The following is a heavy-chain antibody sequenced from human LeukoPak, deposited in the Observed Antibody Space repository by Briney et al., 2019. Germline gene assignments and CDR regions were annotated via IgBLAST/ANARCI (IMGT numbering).Heavy chain of an antibody. D-gene: IGHD3-22*01. V-gene: IGHV4-59*01. CDR1: GAAISSYY. J-gene: IGHJ4*02. CDR2: IYYSGST. CDR3: ARVRGYYDSSGYDY. Sequence: PSETLSLTCTVSGAAISSYYWSWSRQPPGKGLEWIGYIYYSGSTNYNPALKSRVTISEDTSKYQISLKLSSVTAADTAVYYCARVRGYYDSSGYDYWGQGTLVTVSS.